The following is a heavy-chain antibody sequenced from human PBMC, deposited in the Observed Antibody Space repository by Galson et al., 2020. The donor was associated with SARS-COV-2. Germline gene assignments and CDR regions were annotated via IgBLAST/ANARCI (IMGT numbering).Heavy chain of an antibody. CDR3: AHRDIVLGGPPGFDY. J-gene: IGHJ4*02. CDR1: GFSLSTGGVG. V-gene: IGHV2-5*02. Sequence: SGPTLVKPTQTLTLTCTFSGFSLSTGGVGVGWIRQPPGKALEWLALIYWDDDKRYSPSLKSRLTITKDTSKNQVVLTMTNMDPVDTATYYGAHRDIVLGGPPGFDYWGQGTLVTVSS. CDR2: IYWDDDK. D-gene: IGHD2-8*02.